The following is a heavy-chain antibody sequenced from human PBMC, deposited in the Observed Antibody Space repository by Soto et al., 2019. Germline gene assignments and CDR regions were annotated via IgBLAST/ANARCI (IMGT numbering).Heavy chain of an antibody. J-gene: IGHJ5*02. V-gene: IGHV3-7*01. CDR1: GFTFSDSW. Sequence: EVQLVESGGGLVQPGGSLRLSCTASGFTFSDSWMTWVRQAPGKGLEWVARIKPDDSEKKYADSVKGRFSISIDNAKNSMYLQMVSLRGEDTSVYYCVRGGSNYASWGQGTLVTVSS. D-gene: IGHD4-4*01. CDR2: IKPDDSEK. CDR3: VRGGSNYAS.